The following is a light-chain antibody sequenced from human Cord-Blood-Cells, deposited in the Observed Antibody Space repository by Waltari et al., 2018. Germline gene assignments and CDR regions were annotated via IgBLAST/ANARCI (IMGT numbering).Light chain of an antibody. J-gene: IGKJ1*01. V-gene: IGKV1-5*01. CDR1: QSISSW. Sequence: DIQISQTPSTPSASVGDRVPITCRASQSISSWLAWYQQKPGKAPNLLIYDASSLESGVPSRFSGSGSGTEFALTISSLQPDDFATYYCQQYNSYWTFGQGTKVEIK. CDR2: DAS. CDR3: QQYNSYWT.